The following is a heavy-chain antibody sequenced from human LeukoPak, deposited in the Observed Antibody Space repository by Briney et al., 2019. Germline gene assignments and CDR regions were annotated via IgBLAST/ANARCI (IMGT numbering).Heavy chain of an antibody. CDR1: GYTFTGYY. CDR2: INPNSGGT. Sequence: ASVKVSCKASGYTFTGYYMHWVRQAPGQGLEWMGWINPNSGGTNYAQKFQGRVTMTRDTSISTAYMELSRLRSDDTAVYYCARDLYYDSSGYYFLFDYWGQGTLVTVSS. D-gene: IGHD3-22*01. J-gene: IGHJ4*02. V-gene: IGHV1-2*02. CDR3: ARDLYYDSSGYYFLFDY.